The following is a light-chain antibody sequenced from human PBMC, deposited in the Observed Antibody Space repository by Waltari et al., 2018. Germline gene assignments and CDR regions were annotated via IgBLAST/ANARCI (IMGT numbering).Light chain of an antibody. Sequence: EIVLTQSPGTLSLSPGERATLSCRASQRISSRSLPWYQQKPGQAPRLLIYGASSRATGIPDRFSGSGSGTDFTLTISRLEPEDFAVYYCQHYGSSPWTFGQGTKVDIK. CDR3: QHYGSSPWT. J-gene: IGKJ1*01. V-gene: IGKV3-20*01. CDR2: GAS. CDR1: QRISSRS.